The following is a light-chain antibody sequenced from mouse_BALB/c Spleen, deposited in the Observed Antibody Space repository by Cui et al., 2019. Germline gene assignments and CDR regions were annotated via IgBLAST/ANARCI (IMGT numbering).Light chain of an antibody. CDR2: LTS. J-gene: IGKJ5*01. CDR1: SSVSY. Sequence: QIGLTQAPTLLSGSPGEKVTMTCSASSSVSYMYWYQQKPRSSPKPWIYLTSNLASGVPARFSGSGSGTPYSLTISSMEAEDAATYYCQQWSSNPLTFGAGTKLELK. V-gene: IGKV4-68*01. CDR3: QQWSSNPLT.